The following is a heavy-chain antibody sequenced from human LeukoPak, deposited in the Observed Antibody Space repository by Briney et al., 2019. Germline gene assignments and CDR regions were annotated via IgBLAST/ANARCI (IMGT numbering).Heavy chain of an antibody. Sequence: GGSLRLSCAASGFTFSSYGMHWVRQAPDKGLEWVAVLWRDGSNKYYADSVKGRFTISRDNPKNTLYLQMNSLRAEDTAVYYCARSNSGSYYGWFDPWGQGTLVTVSS. CDR3: ARSNSGSYYGWFDP. J-gene: IGHJ5*02. CDR2: LWRDGSNK. CDR1: GFTFSSYG. V-gene: IGHV3-33*01. D-gene: IGHD1-26*01.